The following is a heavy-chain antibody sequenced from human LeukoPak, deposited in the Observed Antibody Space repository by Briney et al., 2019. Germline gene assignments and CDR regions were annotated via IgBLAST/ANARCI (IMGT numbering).Heavy chain of an antibody. D-gene: IGHD3-16*01. CDR1: GFTFSSYA. Sequence: GGSLRLSCAASGFTFSSYAMHWVRQAPGKGLEWVAVISYDGSNKYYADSVKGRFTISRDNSKNTLYLQMNSLRAEDTAVYYCAKDGGRSHYYYYMDVWGKGTTVTVSS. CDR2: ISYDGSNK. J-gene: IGHJ6*03. CDR3: AKDGGRSHYYYYMDV. V-gene: IGHV3-30-3*01.